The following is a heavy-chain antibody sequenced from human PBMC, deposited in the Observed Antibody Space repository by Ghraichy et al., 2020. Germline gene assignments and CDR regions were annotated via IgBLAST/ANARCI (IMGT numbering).Heavy chain of an antibody. J-gene: IGHJ5*02. D-gene: IGHD1-1*01. Sequence: SETLSLTCAVYGGSFSGYYWSWIRQPPGKGLEWIGEINHSGSTNYNPSLESRVTISVDTSKNQFSLKLSSVTAADTAVYYCARGGVQLERPWSVRTRVRCDPWGQGTLVTVSS. V-gene: IGHV4-34*01. CDR3: ARGGVQLERPWSVRTRVRCDP. CDR1: GGSFSGYY. CDR2: INHSGST.